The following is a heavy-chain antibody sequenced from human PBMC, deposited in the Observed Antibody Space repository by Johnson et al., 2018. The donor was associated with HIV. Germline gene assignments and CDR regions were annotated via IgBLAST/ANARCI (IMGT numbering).Heavy chain of an antibody. CDR1: GFTFSSYG. V-gene: IGHV3-30*18. CDR3: AKLPGGNSGFVDAFDI. CDR2: ISYDGSNE. Sequence: VQLVESGGGVVQPGTSLRLSCAASGFTFSSYGMHWVRQAPGKGLEWVALISYDGSNEYYGDSVKGRFSISRDNSKKKLYLQMNSLRAEDTAVYYCAKLPGGNSGFVDAFDIWGQGTMVTVSS. J-gene: IGHJ3*02. D-gene: IGHD4-23*01.